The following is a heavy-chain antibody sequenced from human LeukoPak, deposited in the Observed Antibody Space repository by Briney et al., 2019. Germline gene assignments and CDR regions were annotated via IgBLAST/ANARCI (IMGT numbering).Heavy chain of an antibody. J-gene: IGHJ4*02. CDR2: INERGGGT. CDR1: GFTFNTYA. D-gene: IGHD1-26*01. CDR3: AREKEVGFGETIGH. Sequence: GGSLRLSCAASGFTFNTYAMSWVRQAPGKGLEWVSIINERGGGTYYADSVKGRFIVSRDNSKNTLYLQMSSLRGEDTAVYYYAREKEVGFGETIGHWGQGTLVTVSS. V-gene: IGHV3-23*01.